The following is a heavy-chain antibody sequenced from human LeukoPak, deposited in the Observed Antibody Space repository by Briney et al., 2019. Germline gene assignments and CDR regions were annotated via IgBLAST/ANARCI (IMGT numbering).Heavy chain of an antibody. CDR2: IRGSGGST. Sequence: PGGSLILYCAASGFTFSSYAMSWVRQAPGKGLEWVSAIRGSGGSTYYADSVKGRFTISRDNSKNTLYLQMNSLRAEDTAVYYCAKDRNIVATIGYYWGQGTLVTVSS. V-gene: IGHV3-23*01. J-gene: IGHJ4*02. CDR1: GFTFSSYA. CDR3: AKDRNIVATIGYY. D-gene: IGHD5-12*01.